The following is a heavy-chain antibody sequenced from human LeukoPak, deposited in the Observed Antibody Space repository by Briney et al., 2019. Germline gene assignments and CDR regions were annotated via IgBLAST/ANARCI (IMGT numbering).Heavy chain of an antibody. CDR1: GFTFSSSW. J-gene: IGHJ5*02. CDR2: INSDESST. Sequence: GGSLRLSCAASGFTFSSSWMHWVRPAPGKGLVWVSRINSDESSTTYADSVKGRFTISRDNAKNTLYLQMNSLRAEDRAVYYCARVQYYGSGSYYNWFDPWGQGTLVTVSS. V-gene: IGHV3-74*01. CDR3: ARVQYYGSGSYYNWFDP. D-gene: IGHD3-10*01.